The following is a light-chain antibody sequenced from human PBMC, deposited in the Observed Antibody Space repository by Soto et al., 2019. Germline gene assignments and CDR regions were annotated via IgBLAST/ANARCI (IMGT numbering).Light chain of an antibody. CDR2: EVS. J-gene: IGLJ1*01. Sequence: QSVLAQPAAVSGSPGQSFTVSCTGTSSDVGSYNLVSWYQQHPGKAPKLLIYEVSKRPSGVSNRFSGSKSGNTASLTISGLQAEDEADYYCCSYAGSSTLYVFGTGTKVTV. CDR1: SSDVGSYNL. CDR3: CSYAGSSTLYV. V-gene: IGLV2-23*02.